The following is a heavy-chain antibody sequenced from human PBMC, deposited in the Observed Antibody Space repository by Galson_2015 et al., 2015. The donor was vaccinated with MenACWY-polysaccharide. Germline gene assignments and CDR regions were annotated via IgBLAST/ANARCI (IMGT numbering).Heavy chain of an antibody. J-gene: IGHJ4*01. D-gene: IGHD5-24*01. V-gene: IGHV3-30-3*01. CDR3: ASGRTDGYSAPGGDEYY. Sequence: SLRLSCAASGFTFNNYAMHWVRRAPGKGLEWVAVTSFDGNNKYYADSVEGRFTISRDNSKNALYLQMNSLRTEYTAVYHCASGRTDGYSAPGGDEYYWGHGTLVTGSS. CDR2: TSFDGNNK. CDR1: GFTFNNYA.